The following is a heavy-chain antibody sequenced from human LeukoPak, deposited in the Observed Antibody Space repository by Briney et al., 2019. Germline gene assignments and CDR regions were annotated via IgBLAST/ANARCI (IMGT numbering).Heavy chain of an antibody. CDR3: APDPVRFLELSV. Sequence: PGGSLRLSCAASGFTFSSYAMSWVRQAPGKGLEWVSAISGSGGSTYYADSVKGRFTISRDNSKNTLYLQMNSLRAEDTAVYYCAPDPVRFLELSVWGKGTTVTVSS. CDR2: ISGSGGST. V-gene: IGHV3-23*01. J-gene: IGHJ6*04. D-gene: IGHD3-3*01. CDR1: GFTFSSYA.